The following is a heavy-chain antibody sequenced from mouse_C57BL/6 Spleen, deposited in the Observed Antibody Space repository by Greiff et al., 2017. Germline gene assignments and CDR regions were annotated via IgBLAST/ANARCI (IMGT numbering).Heavy chain of an antibody. CDR1: GYAFSSYW. J-gene: IGHJ4*01. V-gene: IGHV1-80*01. Sequence: QVQLKQSGAELVKPGASVKISCKASGYAFSSYWMNWVKQRPGKGLEWIGQIYPGDGDTNYNGKFKGKATLTADKSSSTAYMQLSSLTSEDSAVYFGASVPYYYGSSHAMDYWGQGTSVTVSS. D-gene: IGHD1-1*01. CDR3: ASVPYYYGSSHAMDY. CDR2: IYPGDGDT.